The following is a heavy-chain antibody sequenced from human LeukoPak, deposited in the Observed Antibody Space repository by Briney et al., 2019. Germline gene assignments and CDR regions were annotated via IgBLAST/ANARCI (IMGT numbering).Heavy chain of an antibody. V-gene: IGHV3-30*18. Sequence: GGSLRLSCAASGFTLSSYGMHWVRQAPGKGLEWVAVISYDGSNKYYADSVKGRFTISRDNSKNTLYLQMNSLRAEDTAVYYCANEGSSGYYRLFDYWGQGTLVTVSS. J-gene: IGHJ4*02. CDR3: ANEGSSGYYRLFDY. CDR1: GFTLSSYG. D-gene: IGHD3-22*01. CDR2: ISYDGSNK.